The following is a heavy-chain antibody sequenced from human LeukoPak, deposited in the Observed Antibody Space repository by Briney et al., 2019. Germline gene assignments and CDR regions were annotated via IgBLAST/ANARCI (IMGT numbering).Heavy chain of an antibody. Sequence: GSLRLSCAASVVTFSSYAMSWVRQAPGKGLEWVSAMSGCGGSTYYADSVKGRFPISRDHSKNTLYLQMNSLRAEDTAVYYCAKEVAVAGKPNEWGQGTLVTVSS. CDR1: VVTFSSYA. J-gene: IGHJ4*02. CDR3: AKEVAVAGKPNE. V-gene: IGHV3-23*01. D-gene: IGHD6-19*01. CDR2: MSGCGGST.